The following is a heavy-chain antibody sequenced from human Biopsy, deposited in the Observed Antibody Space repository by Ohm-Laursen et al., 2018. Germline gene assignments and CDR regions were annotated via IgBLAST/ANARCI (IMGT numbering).Heavy chain of an antibody. V-gene: IGHV4-59*01. CDR2: VYYTGST. J-gene: IGHJ2*01. Sequence: TLSLTCTVSADTISSYYWSWLPQPPGKGLEWIGYVYYTGSTDYNPSLQSRVTISVDTSKNHFSLRLRSVTPADTAIYYCARDRGYYSDRTVPGYFDLWGRGTLVTVSS. CDR1: ADTISSYY. CDR3: ARDRGYYSDRTVPGYFDL. D-gene: IGHD3-22*01.